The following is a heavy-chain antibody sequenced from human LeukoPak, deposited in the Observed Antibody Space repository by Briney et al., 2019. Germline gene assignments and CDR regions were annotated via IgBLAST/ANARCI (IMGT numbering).Heavy chain of an antibody. CDR2: ISGGVVTT. CDR1: GFTVSSNY. J-gene: IGHJ4*02. D-gene: IGHD7-27*01. V-gene: IGHV3-23*01. CDR3: AKEITGDPFFDY. Sequence: PGGSLRLSCAASGFTVSSNYMSWVRQAPGKGLEWVSAISGGVVTTYYADSVKGRFTISRDNSKNTLYLQMDSLRAEDTAVYYCAKEITGDPFFDYWGQGTLVTVSS.